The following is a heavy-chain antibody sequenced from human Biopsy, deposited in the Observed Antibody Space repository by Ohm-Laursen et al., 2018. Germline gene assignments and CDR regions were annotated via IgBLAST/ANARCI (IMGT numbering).Heavy chain of an antibody. CDR1: GFIFSYCG. V-gene: IGHV3-30*03. CDR3: ARDGKRWDYSTYFSWHFDL. J-gene: IGHJ2*01. CDR2: ISYDGSGE. D-gene: IGHD4-11*01. Sequence: SLRLSCAASGFIFSYCGMHWVRQAPGKGLEWVAVISYDGSGEYYADSLQGRFIISRDNPKNTVDLQMNSLRAEDTAVYFCARDGKRWDYSTYFSWHFDLWGRGTLVAVSS.